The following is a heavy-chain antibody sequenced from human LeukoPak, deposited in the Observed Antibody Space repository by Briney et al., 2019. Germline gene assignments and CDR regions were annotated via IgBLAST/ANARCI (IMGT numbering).Heavy chain of an antibody. V-gene: IGHV4-4*07. CDR1: GGSISSYY. D-gene: IGHD6-13*01. CDR3: ARRRGSSSSRNWFDP. J-gene: IGHJ5*02. Sequence: SETLSLTCTVSGGSISSYYWSWIRQPAGKGLEWIGRIYTSGSTNYNPSLKSRVTMSVDTSKNQFSLKLSSVTAADTAVYYCARRRGSSSSRNWFDPWGQGTLVTVSS. CDR2: IYTSGST.